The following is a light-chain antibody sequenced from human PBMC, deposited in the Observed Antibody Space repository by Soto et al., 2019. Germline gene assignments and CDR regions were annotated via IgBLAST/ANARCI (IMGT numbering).Light chain of an antibody. J-gene: IGKJ4*01. CDR2: DAS. Sequence: IQLTQSPSSLSASVGDRVTITCRASQAIRRALAWYQQKPGKAPNLLISDASSLESGVPSRFSGSGSGTDFTLSIISLQPEDFATYFCQQFTYPLTFGGGTKVERK. CDR3: QQFTYPLT. V-gene: IGKV1-13*02. CDR1: QAIRRA.